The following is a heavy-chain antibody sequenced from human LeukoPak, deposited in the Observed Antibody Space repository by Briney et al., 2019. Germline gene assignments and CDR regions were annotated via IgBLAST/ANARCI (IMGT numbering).Heavy chain of an antibody. Sequence: ASVKVSCKAPGYTFTSYDINWVRQATGQGLEWMGWMNPNSGNTGYAQKFQGRVTMTRNTSISTAYMELSSLRSEDTAVYYCARGRSVAGTFWFDPWGQGTLVTVSS. CDR2: MNPNSGNT. J-gene: IGHJ5*02. CDR1: GYTFTSYD. V-gene: IGHV1-8*01. CDR3: ARGRSVAGTFWFDP. D-gene: IGHD6-19*01.